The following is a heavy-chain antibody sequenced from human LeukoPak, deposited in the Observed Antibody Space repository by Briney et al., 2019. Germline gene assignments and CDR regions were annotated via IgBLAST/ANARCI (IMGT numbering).Heavy chain of an antibody. CDR2: ISSSGSTI. CDR3: ARIDSSSLDY. D-gene: IGHD3-22*01. Sequence: GGSLRLSCAASGFTFSSYEMNWVRQAPGKGLEWVSYISSSGSTIYYADSVKGRFTISRDNAKNSLYLQMNSLRAEDTAFYYCARIDSSSLDYWGQGTLVTVSS. J-gene: IGHJ4*02. V-gene: IGHV3-48*03. CDR1: GFTFSSYE.